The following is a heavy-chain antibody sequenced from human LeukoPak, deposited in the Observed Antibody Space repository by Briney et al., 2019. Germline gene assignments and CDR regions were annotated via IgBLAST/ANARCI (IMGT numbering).Heavy chain of an antibody. CDR1: GFTFSSYW. J-gene: IGHJ4*02. Sequence: PGGSLRLSCAASGFTFSSYWMSWVRQAPGKGLEGVANIKQDGSEKCYVDSVKGRFTISRDNAKNSLYLQMNSLRAEDTAVYYCARDMAYGGNSLDYWGQGTLVTVSS. D-gene: IGHD4-23*01. CDR3: ARDMAYGGNSLDY. CDR2: IKQDGSEK. V-gene: IGHV3-7*01.